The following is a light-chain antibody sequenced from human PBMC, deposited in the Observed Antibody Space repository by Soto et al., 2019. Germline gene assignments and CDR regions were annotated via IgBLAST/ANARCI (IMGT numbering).Light chain of an antibody. Sequence: DIHMTQSPSSLSASLGDRVTITCRASQSISYYLNWYQQKQGRAPRLLIYSTSTLQSGVPSKFSGSASGTDFTLTISSLQPEDFATYYCQQSYSTPWTFGQGTKVDIK. CDR2: STS. J-gene: IGKJ1*01. CDR1: QSISYY. V-gene: IGKV1-39*01. CDR3: QQSYSTPWT.